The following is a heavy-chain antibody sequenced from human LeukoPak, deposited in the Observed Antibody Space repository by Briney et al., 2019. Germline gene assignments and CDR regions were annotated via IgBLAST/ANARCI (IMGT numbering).Heavy chain of an antibody. V-gene: IGHV3-30-3*01. CDR1: GFTFSSYA. D-gene: IGHD3-9*01. J-gene: IGHJ3*02. CDR2: ISYDGSNK. CDR3: ARDKRALVGAFDI. Sequence: PGRSLRLSCAASGFTFSSYAMHWVRQAPGKGLEWVAVISYDGSNKYYADSVKGRFTISRDNSKSTLYLQMNSLRAEDTAVYYCARDKRALVGAFDIWGQGTMVTVSS.